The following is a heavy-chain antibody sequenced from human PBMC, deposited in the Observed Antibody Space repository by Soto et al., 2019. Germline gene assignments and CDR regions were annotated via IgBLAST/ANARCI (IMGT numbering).Heavy chain of an antibody. CDR2: INWNGGST. Sequence: EVQLVESGGGVVRPGGSLRLSCAASGFTFDDYGMSWVRQAPGKGLEWVSGINWNGGSTGYADSVKGRFTISRDNAKNSLYLQMNSLRAEDTALYYCARVTYYYASSGYYSRYYFDYWGQGTLVTVSS. V-gene: IGHV3-20*04. CDR3: ARVTYYYASSGYYSRYYFDY. CDR1: GFTFDDYG. J-gene: IGHJ4*02. D-gene: IGHD3-22*01.